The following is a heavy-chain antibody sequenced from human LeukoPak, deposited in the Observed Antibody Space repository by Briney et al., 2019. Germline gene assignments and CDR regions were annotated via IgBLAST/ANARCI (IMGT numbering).Heavy chain of an antibody. Sequence: PGGSLRLSCAASGFTFSSYSMNWVRQAPGKGLEWVSSISSSSSYIYYADSVKGRFTISRDNAKNSLYLQMNSLRAEDTAVYYCARITAMVGASFDYWGQGTLVTVSS. CDR3: ARITAMVGASFDY. J-gene: IGHJ4*02. V-gene: IGHV3-21*01. CDR2: ISSSSSYI. CDR1: GFTFSSYS. D-gene: IGHD5-18*01.